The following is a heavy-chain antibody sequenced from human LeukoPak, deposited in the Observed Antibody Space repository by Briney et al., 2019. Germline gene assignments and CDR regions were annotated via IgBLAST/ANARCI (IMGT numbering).Heavy chain of an antibody. CDR1: GGSFSSGSYY. J-gene: IGHJ4*02. D-gene: IGHD3-10*01. CDR3: AREGLRGLSGPFDY. V-gene: IGHV4-61*02. CDR2: IYTSGST. Sequence: SQTLSLTCTVSGGSFSSGSYYWSWIRQPAGKGLEWIGRIYTSGSTNYNPSLKSRVTISVDTSKNQFSLKLSSVTAADTAVYYCAREGLRGLSGPFDYWGQGTLVTVSS.